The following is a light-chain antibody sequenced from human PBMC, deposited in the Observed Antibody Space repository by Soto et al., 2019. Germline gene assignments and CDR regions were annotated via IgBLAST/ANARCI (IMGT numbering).Light chain of an antibody. J-gene: IGLJ1*01. CDR3: NSYTTNSTYV. Sequence: QSLLAKPASVSGSPGQSITISCTGGSIDVGAYNYVSWYQQYPGKAPKLMIYHVSNRPSGVSNRFSGSKSGNSASLTISGLQGEDEADYYCNSYTTNSTYVFGTGTKVTGL. CDR1: SIDVGAYNY. CDR2: HVS. V-gene: IGLV2-14*01.